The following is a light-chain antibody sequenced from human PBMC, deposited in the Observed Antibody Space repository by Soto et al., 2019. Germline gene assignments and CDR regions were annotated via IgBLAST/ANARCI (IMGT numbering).Light chain of an antibody. V-gene: IGLV2-23*01. Sequence: SALTQPASVSGSPGQSITISCTGTSSDVGSYNLVSWYQQHPGKAPKLMIYEGSKRPSGVSNRFSGSKSGNTASLTISGLQAEDEAYYYCCSYAGSSTWVFGGGTKLTVL. J-gene: IGLJ3*02. CDR2: EGS. CDR1: SSDVGSYNL. CDR3: CSYAGSSTWV.